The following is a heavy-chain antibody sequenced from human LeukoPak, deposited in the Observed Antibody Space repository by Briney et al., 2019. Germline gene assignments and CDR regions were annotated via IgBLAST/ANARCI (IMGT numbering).Heavy chain of an antibody. J-gene: IGHJ4*02. D-gene: IGHD2-15*01. Sequence: SETLSLTCTVSGGSIRSYYWSWIRQPPGKGLEWIGYIFYSGSTNYNPSLKSRVTISVDTSKNQFSLKLSSVTAADTAVYYCARGRYCSGGSCYFDYWGQGTLVTVSS. CDR2: IFYSGST. V-gene: IGHV4-59*01. CDR1: GGSIRSYY. CDR3: ARGRYCSGGSCYFDY.